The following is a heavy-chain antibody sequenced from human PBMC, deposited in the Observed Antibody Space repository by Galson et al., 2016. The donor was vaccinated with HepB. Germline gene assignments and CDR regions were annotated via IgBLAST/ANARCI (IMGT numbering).Heavy chain of an antibody. CDR2: IYPGDSDT. D-gene: IGHD2-15*01. V-gene: IGHV5-51*01. J-gene: IGHJ4*02. CDR3: ARRERGCSGGSCIPYYFDS. CDR1: GYTFTNYW. Sequence: QSGAEVKKTGESLQISCKASGYTFTNYWIGWVRQLPGKGLEWMGIIYPGDSDTRYSPSFQGQVTISADTSITTAYLQWSSLKPSDTAMYYGARRERGCSGGSCIPYYFDSWGQGTLVTVSS.